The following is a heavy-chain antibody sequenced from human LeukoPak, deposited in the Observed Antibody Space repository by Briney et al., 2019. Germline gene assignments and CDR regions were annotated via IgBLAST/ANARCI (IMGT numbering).Heavy chain of an antibody. CDR2: MSVITGRT. CDR3: VKPARGSGIQYGFDS. Sequence: PGGSLRLSCSASGFIFSSYAMHWVRQAPGKRLEYVSAMSVITGRTFYADSVEGRFTISRDNSGNTLCLQMTSLRPEDTAVYYCVKPARGSGIQYGFDSWGQGTLVTVSS. V-gene: IGHV3-64D*06. CDR1: GFIFSSYA. D-gene: IGHD3-10*01. J-gene: IGHJ4*02.